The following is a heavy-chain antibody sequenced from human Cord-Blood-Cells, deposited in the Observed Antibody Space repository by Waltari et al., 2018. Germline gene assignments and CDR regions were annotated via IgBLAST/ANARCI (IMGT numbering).Heavy chain of an antibody. V-gene: IGHV4-34*01. CDR3: ARLEKGGSGRLIDY. CDR1: GGSFSGYY. Sequence: QVQLQQWGAGLLKPSETLSLTCAVYGGSFSGYYWSWIRQPPGKGLEWIGEINHSGGTNYNPSLKSRVTISVDTSKNQFSLKLSSVTAADTAVYYCARLEKGGSGRLIDYWGQGTLVTVSS. J-gene: IGHJ4*02. CDR2: INHSGGT. D-gene: IGHD3-10*01.